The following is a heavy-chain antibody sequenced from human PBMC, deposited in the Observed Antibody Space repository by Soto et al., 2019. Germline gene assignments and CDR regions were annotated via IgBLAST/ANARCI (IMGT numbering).Heavy chain of an antibody. CDR2: IYHTVTT. CDR1: GGSISPINW. D-gene: IGHD2-15*01. CDR3: ARSPNIHSQTWFDP. V-gene: IGHV4-4*02. Sequence: QVQLQESGPGLVKPSGTLSLTCGVSGGSISPINWWSWVRQTPGKGLEWIGEIYHTVTTDYNPSLQSRVTISIDKSKNQFFLNLTSVTAADTALYYCARSPNIHSQTWFDPWGQGTWVTVSS. J-gene: IGHJ5*02.